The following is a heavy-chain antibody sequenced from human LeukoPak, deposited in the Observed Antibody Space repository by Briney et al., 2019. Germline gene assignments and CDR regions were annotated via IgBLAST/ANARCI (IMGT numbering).Heavy chain of an antibody. J-gene: IGHJ5*02. D-gene: IGHD3-10*01. CDR1: GGSISSYY. V-gene: IGHV4-59*08. CDR2: IYYSGST. Sequence: SETLSLTCTVSGGSISSYYWSWIRQPPGKGLEWIGYIYYSGSTNYNPSLKSRVTISVDTSMNQFSLKLSSVTAADTAVYYCASGHYYGSGSYFGWFDPWGQGTLVTVSS. CDR3: ASGHYYGSGSYFGWFDP.